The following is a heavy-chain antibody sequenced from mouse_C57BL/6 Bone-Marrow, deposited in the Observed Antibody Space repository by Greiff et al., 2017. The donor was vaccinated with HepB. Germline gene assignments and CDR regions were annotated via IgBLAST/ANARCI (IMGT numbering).Heavy chain of an antibody. CDR2: IYPRSGNT. J-gene: IGHJ2*01. Sequence: VQLVESGAELARPGASVKLSCKASGYTFTSYGISWVKQRTGQGLEWIGEIYPRSGNTYYNEKFKGKATLTADKSSSTAYMELRSLTSEDSAVYFCAIGGSSNYFDYWGQGTTLTVSS. V-gene: IGHV1-81*01. D-gene: IGHD1-1*01. CDR3: AIGGSSNYFDY. CDR1: GYTFTSYG.